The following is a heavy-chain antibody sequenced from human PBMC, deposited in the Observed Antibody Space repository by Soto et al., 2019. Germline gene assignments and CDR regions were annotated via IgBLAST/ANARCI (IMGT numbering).Heavy chain of an antibody. D-gene: IGHD6-13*01. J-gene: IGHJ4*02. CDR2: IKQDGSEK. CDR1: GFTFSSYW. V-gene: IGHV3-7*05. Sequence: EVQLVESGGGLVQPGGSLRLSCAASGFTFSSYWMSWVRQAPGKGLEWVANIKQDGSEKYYVDSVKGRFTISRDNAKNSLYRQLNRLRAEDTAVYYCARDPRGSLWYTTDYWVRGSLVAVSS. CDR3: ARDPRGSLWYTTDY.